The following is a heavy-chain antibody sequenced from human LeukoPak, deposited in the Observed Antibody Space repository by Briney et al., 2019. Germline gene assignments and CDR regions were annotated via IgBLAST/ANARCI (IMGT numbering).Heavy chain of an antibody. CDR1: GFTVSSNY. D-gene: IGHD3-9*01. CDR2: IYSGGST. V-gene: IGHV3-53*01. J-gene: IGHJ3*02. Sequence: GGSLRLSCAASGFTVSSNYMSWVRQAPGKGLEWVSVIYSGGSTYYADSVKSRFTISRDNSKNTLYLQMNSLRAEDTAVYYCARVLRYFDWLFGAFDIWGQGTMVTVSS. CDR3: ARVLRYFDWLFGAFDI.